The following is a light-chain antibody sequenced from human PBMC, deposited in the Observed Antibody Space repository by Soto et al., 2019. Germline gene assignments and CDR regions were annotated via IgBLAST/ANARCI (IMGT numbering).Light chain of an antibody. CDR2: DSS. J-gene: IGKJ2*03. V-gene: IGKV3-20*01. CDR3: QQYDTARIS. Sequence: DSVLTQSPGTLSVSPGERATLSCRASQSISRSFLAWYQQKPGQAPRLLLHDSSDRATGIPDRFSGSGSGTDFTLTISTVAPEDSAVYYCQQYDTARISFGQGTKLEIK. CDR1: QSISRSF.